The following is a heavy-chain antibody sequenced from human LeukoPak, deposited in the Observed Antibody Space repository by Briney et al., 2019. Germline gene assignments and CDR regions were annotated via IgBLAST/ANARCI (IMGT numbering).Heavy chain of an antibody. J-gene: IGHJ6*04. CDR3: THPAYYYNVDV. CDR2: IKTKADNYAT. Sequence: PGGSLRLSCSASGLTFSVSAIHWVRQASGKGLEWVGRIKTKADNYATAYAASVKGRFTISRDGSTNTAYLQMNSLKTEDTAVYYCTHPAYYYNVDVWGKGTTVTVSS. CDR1: GLTFSVSA. D-gene: IGHD6-25*01. V-gene: IGHV3-73*01.